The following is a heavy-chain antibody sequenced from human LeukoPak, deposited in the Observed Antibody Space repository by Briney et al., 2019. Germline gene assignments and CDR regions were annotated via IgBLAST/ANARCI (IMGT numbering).Heavy chain of an antibody. Sequence: SETLSLTCAVSGYSISSAYYWGWIRQPPGKGLEWIGSILHSGSTYYNPSLKSRVTISVDTSKNHFSLKLTSVTAADTDVYYCARDRGVRGEMDFWGQGTLVTVSS. D-gene: IGHD3-10*01. CDR2: ILHSGST. CDR3: ARDRGVRGEMDF. V-gene: IGHV4-38-2*02. CDR1: GYSISSAYY. J-gene: IGHJ4*02.